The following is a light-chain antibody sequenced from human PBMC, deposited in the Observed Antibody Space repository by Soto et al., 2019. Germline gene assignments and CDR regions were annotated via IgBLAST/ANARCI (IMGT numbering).Light chain of an antibody. CDR2: DAS. V-gene: IGKV1-5*01. J-gene: IGKJ1*01. CDR1: QSVSGW. Sequence: DIQMTRSPSTLSVSVVDRVSITFRASQSVSGWLAWYQQKPGEAPKLLIYDASALPRGVPSRFSGSGSGTKFTLTIASLQPDDFATYYCQQYETFSGTFGPGTKVDIK. CDR3: QQYETFSGT.